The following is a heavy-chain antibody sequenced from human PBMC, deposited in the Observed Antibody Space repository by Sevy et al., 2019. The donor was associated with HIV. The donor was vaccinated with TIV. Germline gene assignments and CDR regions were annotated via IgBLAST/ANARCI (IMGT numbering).Heavy chain of an antibody. Sequence: ASVKVSCKASGYTFTGYYMHWVRQAPGQGLEWMGRINPNSGGTNYAQKFQGRVTMTRDTSISTAYMELSRLRSDDTAVYYGARGRIAVAGQDYWGQGTLVTVSS. CDR2: INPNSGGT. CDR3: ARGRIAVAGQDY. D-gene: IGHD6-19*01. J-gene: IGHJ4*02. CDR1: GYTFTGYY. V-gene: IGHV1-2*06.